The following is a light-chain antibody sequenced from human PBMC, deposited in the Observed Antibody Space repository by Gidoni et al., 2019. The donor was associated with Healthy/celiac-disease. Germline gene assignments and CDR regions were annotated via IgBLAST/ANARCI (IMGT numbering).Light chain of an antibody. V-gene: IGLV2-14*01. CDR2: EVS. Sequence: QSALTPPASVSGSPGQSIPISCTGTSSDVGGYNYVSWYQQHPGKAPKLMIYEVSNRPSGVSNRFSGSKSGNTASLTISGLQAEDEADYYCSSYTSSSTLRVFGTGTKVTVL. J-gene: IGLJ1*01. CDR3: SSYTSSSTLRV. CDR1: SSDVGGYNY.